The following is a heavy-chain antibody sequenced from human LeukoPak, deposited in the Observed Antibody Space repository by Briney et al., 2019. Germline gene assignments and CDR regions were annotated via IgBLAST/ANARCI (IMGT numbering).Heavy chain of an antibody. Sequence: SETLSLTCTVSGGSISSYYWSWIRQPAGKGLEWIGRVYFSGSTNYNPSLKGRVTISVDTSKNPFSLSLMSVTAADTAVYYCVKDGGHTALDPWGQGTQVTVSS. D-gene: IGHD3-16*01. CDR2: VYFSGST. J-gene: IGHJ5*02. V-gene: IGHV4-4*07. CDR1: GGSISSYY. CDR3: VKDGGHTALDP.